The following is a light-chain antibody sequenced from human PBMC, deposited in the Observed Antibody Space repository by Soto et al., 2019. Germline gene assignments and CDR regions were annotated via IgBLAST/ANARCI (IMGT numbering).Light chain of an antibody. V-gene: IGLV1-47*01. CDR2: RND. CDR1: SSNIGGNY. CDR3: AAWDGSLSGLVV. J-gene: IGLJ2*01. Sequence: QSVLTQPPSASATPEQWVTIPCSGSSSNIGGNYVYWYQQLPGTAPKVLIYRNDQRPSGVPDRFSGSKSGTSASLAISGLRSEDEADYYCAAWDGSLSGLVVFGGGTKVTVL.